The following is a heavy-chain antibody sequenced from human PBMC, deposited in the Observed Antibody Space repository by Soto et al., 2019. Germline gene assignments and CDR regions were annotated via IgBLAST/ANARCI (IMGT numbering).Heavy chain of an antibody. CDR1: GASITTYY. D-gene: IGHD6-19*01. Sequence: SETLSLTCDVSGASITTYYWSWIRQAPGKGLEWIGNVYHTGTTDYNSSLKSRVTISVDTSKNQSSLNMNSVTAADTAVYYCARRLFGSGWTLDSWGQGALVTVSS. CDR2: VYHTGTT. J-gene: IGHJ4*02. V-gene: IGHV4-59*01. CDR3: ARRLFGSGWTLDS.